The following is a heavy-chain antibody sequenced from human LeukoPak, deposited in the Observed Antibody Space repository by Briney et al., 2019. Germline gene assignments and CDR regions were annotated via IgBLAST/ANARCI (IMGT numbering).Heavy chain of an antibody. CDR1: GGSISSHY. V-gene: IGHV4-59*11. CDR3: VGGRDGYVTSFDY. CDR2: IYNSGSI. J-gene: IGHJ4*02. D-gene: IGHD5-24*01. Sequence: SETLSLTCTVSGGSISSHYWSWIRQPPGRGLEWIGYIYNSGSINYNPSLKSRVTISLDTSKNQFSLKLSSVTAADTAVYYCVGGRDGYVTSFDYWGQGTLVTVSS.